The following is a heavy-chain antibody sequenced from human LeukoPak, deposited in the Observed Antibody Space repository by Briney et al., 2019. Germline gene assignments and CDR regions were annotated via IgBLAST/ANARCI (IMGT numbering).Heavy chain of an antibody. CDR2: INPSGSNT. J-gene: IGHJ4*02. Sequence: ASVKVSCKASGYTFTSYYMHWVRQAPGQGLEWMGIINPSGSNTGYAQKFQGRVTMTRNTSISTAYMELSSLRSEDTAVYYCAILMVYVKNGDYWGQGTLVTVSS. V-gene: IGHV1-46*01. D-gene: IGHD2-8*01. CDR1: GYTFTSYY. CDR3: AILMVYVKNGDY.